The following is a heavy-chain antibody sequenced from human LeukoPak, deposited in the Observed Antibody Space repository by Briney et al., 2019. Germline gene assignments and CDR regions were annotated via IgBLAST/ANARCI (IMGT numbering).Heavy chain of an antibody. CDR3: ARGRYCSGGSCYYNWFDP. Sequence: ASVKVSCKASGYTFTSYDINWVRQATGQGREWMGWMNPNSGNTDYAQKFQGRVTMTRNTSISTAYMELSSLRSEDTAVYYCARGRYCSGGSCYYNWFDPWGQGTLVTVSS. CDR2: MNPNSGNT. D-gene: IGHD2-15*01. V-gene: IGHV1-8*01. J-gene: IGHJ5*02. CDR1: GYTFTSYD.